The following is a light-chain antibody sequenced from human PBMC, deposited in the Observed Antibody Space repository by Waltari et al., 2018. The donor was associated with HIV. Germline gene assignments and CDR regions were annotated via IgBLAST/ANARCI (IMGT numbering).Light chain of an antibody. J-gene: IGLJ1*01. CDR1: KLGDKY. CDR2: QDS. Sequence: SYELTQPPSVSVSPGQTASITCSGDKLGDKYACWYQQKPGQSPVLVIYQDSKRPSGIPERFSGSNSGNTATLTISGTQAMDEADYYCQAWDSSTGLYVFGTDQGHRP. V-gene: IGLV3-1*01. CDR3: QAWDSSTGLYV.